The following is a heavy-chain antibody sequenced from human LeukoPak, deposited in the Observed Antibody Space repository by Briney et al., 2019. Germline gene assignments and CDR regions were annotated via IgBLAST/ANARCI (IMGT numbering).Heavy chain of an antibody. D-gene: IGHD2-2*01. CDR3: ATAEYSSIGWFDS. CDR2: IHYRGGT. V-gene: IGHV4-59*01. Sequence: SETLSLTCTVSGDSISSYYWSWIRQPPGKGLQWIGYIHYRGGTTYNPALRRRVTISVDMSKNQFSLKLSSLTAADTAVYYCATAEYSSIGWFDSWGQGTLVTVSS. CDR1: GDSISSYY. J-gene: IGHJ5*01.